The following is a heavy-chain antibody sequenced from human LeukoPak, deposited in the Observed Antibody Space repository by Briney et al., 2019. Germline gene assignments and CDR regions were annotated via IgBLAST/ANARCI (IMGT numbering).Heavy chain of an antibody. V-gene: IGHV3-66*01. CDR1: EFTVNSNY. D-gene: IGHD4-17*01. CDR3: ASRTTVTDADGFDI. J-gene: IGHJ3*02. CDR2: IYSGGST. Sequence: GGSLRLSCAASEFTVNSNYMIWVRQAPGKGLEWVSLIYSGGSTYDADSVKDRFTISRDSSKNTVYLQMNSLRAEDTAVYYCASRTTVTDADGFDIWGQGTMVTVSS.